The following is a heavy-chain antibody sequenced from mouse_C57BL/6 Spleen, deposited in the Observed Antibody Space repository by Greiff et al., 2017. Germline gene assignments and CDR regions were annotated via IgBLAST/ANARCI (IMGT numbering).Heavy chain of an antibody. J-gene: IGHJ4*01. Sequence: EVKVVESGGGLVQPGGSMKLSCAASGFTFSDAWMDWVRQSPEKGLEWVAEIRNKANNHATYYAESVKGRFTISRDDSKSSVYLQMNSLRAEDTGIYYCTRRYYYGSKDYAMDYWGQGTSVTVSS. CDR2: IRNKANNHAT. CDR1: GFTFSDAW. D-gene: IGHD1-1*01. V-gene: IGHV6-6*01. CDR3: TRRYYYGSKDYAMDY.